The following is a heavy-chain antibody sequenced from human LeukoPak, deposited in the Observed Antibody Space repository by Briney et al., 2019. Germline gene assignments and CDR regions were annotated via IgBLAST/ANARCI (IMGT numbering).Heavy chain of an antibody. D-gene: IGHD6-19*01. V-gene: IGHV1-46*01. Sequence: ASVKVSCKASGYTFTSYYMHWVRQAPGQGLEWMGIINPSGGSTTYAQKFQGRVTMTRDTSTSTVYMELSSLRSEDTAVYYCARDEVDYDSSGWPDYWGQGTLVTVCS. CDR1: GYTFTSYY. CDR3: ARDEVDYDSSGWPDY. J-gene: IGHJ4*02. CDR2: INPSGGST.